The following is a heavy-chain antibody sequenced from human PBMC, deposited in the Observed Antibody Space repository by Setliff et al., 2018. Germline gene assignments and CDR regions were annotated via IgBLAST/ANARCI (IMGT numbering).Heavy chain of an antibody. CDR1: GFTFSRYW. CDR2: IKEDGSEK. D-gene: IGHD6-13*01. J-gene: IGHJ4*02. V-gene: IGHV3-7*01. CDR3: TTAPLAAASTC. Sequence: GGSLRLSCVGSGFTFSRYWMSWVRQAPGKGLEWVANIKEDGSEKYYLDSVKGRFTMSRDNAKNSLYVEMNSLRAEDTAVYYCTTAPLAAASTCWGQGTLVTVSS.